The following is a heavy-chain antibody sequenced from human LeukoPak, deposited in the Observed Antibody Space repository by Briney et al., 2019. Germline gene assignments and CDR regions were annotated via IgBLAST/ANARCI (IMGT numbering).Heavy chain of an antibody. Sequence: GGSLRLSCAASGFTFRDYYMAWIRQAPGKGLEWVSHISSSVTTVYYADSVRGRFTISRDNSKSTLSLQMNSLRAEDTAIYYCATYRQVLLPFESWGQGILVTVSS. J-gene: IGHJ4*02. V-gene: IGHV3-11*01. CDR3: ATYRQVLLPFES. D-gene: IGHD2-8*02. CDR2: ISSSVTTV. CDR1: GFTFRDYY.